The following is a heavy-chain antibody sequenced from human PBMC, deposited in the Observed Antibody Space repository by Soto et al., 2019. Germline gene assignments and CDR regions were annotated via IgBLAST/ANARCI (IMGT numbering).Heavy chain of an antibody. CDR1: GFSFSNHG. Sequence: GGSLRLSCAASGFSFSNHGMQWVRQAPGKGLEWVAVISYDGNVKYYTDSVKGRFTISRDNSQSTLFLQMDSLRPEDAAVYYCAKDLKVSGGFHGSLNYYYGMDVWGRG. CDR2: ISYDGNVK. V-gene: IGHV3-30*18. CDR3: AKDLKVSGGFHGSLNYYYGMDV. J-gene: IGHJ6*02. D-gene: IGHD3-10*01.